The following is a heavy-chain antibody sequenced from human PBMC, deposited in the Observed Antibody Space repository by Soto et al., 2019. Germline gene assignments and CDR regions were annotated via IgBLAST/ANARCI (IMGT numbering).Heavy chain of an antibody. J-gene: IGHJ5*02. D-gene: IGHD3-22*01. CDR2: IIPIFSTP. CDR3: ARPIQYYCDTSAQSAWFDP. V-gene: IGHV1-69*12. CDR1: GGIFGSYA. Sequence: QVQLVQSGAEVKKPGSSVKVSCKTSGGIFGSYAISWVRQAPGQGLEWMGGIIPIFSTPNYAQKFQGRVTITADESTSTAYMELSSLRSEDTAVYYCARPIQYYCDTSAQSAWFDPWGQGTLVTVSS.